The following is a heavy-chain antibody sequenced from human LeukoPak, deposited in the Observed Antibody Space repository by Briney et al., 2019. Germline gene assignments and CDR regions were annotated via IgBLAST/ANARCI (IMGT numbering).Heavy chain of an antibody. CDR3: STDPRLLIY. V-gene: IGHV3-48*01. CDR2: ISGSSSTI. J-gene: IGHJ4*01. CDR1: GFTFSSYT. D-gene: IGHD2-8*01. Sequence: GGSLRLSCAASGFTFSSYTMNWVRQAPGKGLEWVSYISGSSSTIYYADSVKGRFTISRDNAKNSLYLQMNSLRPEDTALYYCSTDPRLLIYWGHGTLVTVSS.